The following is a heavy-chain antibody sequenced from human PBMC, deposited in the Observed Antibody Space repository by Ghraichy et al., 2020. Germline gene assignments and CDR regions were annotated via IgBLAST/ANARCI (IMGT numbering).Heavy chain of an antibody. CDR1: GGTFSSYA. J-gene: IGHJ6*02. CDR2: IIPIFGIA. D-gene: IGHD4-23*01. CDR3: ARDRRPYGGNLQYYYYYYGMDV. Sequence: SVKVSCKASGGTFSSYAISWVRQAPGQGLEWMGGIIPIFGIANYAQKFQGRVTITADKSTSTAYMELSSLRSEDTAVYYCARDRRPYGGNLQYYYYYYGMDVWGQGTTVTVSS. V-gene: IGHV1-69*10.